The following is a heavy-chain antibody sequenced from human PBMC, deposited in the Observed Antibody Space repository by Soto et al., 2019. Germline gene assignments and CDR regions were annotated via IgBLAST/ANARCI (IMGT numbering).Heavy chain of an antibody. D-gene: IGHD3-10*01. CDR3: ARISYYYGSGNGY. CDR2: INHSGST. V-gene: IGHV4-34*01. J-gene: IGHJ4*02. CDR1: GGSFSGYY. Sequence: KPSETLSLTCAVYGGSFSGYYWSWIRQPPGKGLEWIGEINHSGSTNYNPSLKSRVTISVDTSKNQFSLKLSSVTAADTAVYYCARISYYYGSGNGYWGQGTLVTVSS.